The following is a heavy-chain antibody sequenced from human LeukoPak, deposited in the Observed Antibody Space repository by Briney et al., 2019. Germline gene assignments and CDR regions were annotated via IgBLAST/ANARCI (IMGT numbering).Heavy chain of an antibody. J-gene: IGHJ4*02. CDR1: GFTFSSYS. Sequence: GGSLRLSCAASGFTFSSYSMNWVRQAPGKGLEWVSSISSSSSYMYYADSVKGRFTISRDNAKNSLYLQMNSLRAEDTAVYYCARWAPYGSGSYQPNFDYWGQGTLVTVSS. D-gene: IGHD3-10*01. CDR2: ISSSSSYM. V-gene: IGHV3-21*01. CDR3: ARWAPYGSGSYQPNFDY.